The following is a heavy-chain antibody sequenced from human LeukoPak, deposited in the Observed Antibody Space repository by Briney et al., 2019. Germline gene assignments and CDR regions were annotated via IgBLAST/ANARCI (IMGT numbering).Heavy chain of an antibody. CDR2: IYYSGST. CDR1: GGSISSYY. CDR3: ARRIVGATPLDY. Sequence: SETLSLTCTVSGGSISSYYWSWIRQPPGKGLEWIGYIYYSGSTNYNPSLKSRVTISVDTSKNQFSLKLTSVTATDTAVYYCARRIVGATPLDYWGLGTLVTVSS. V-gene: IGHV4-59*08. D-gene: IGHD1-26*01. J-gene: IGHJ4*02.